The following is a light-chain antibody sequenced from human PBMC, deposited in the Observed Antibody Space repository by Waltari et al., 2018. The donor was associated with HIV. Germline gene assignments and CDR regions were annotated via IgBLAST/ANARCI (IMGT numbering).Light chain of an antibody. J-gene: IGLJ3*02. CDR3: KSRDDSANQWV. Sequence: SSQLTQDPAVSVALGQTVTITCQGDSLRTCHATWYQQKPGQAPMLVFYGINNRPSGIPDRFSGSTSGNTASLTITGAQAEDEADYYCKSRDDSANQWVFGGGTKLTVL. V-gene: IGLV3-19*01. CDR1: SLRTCH. CDR2: GIN.